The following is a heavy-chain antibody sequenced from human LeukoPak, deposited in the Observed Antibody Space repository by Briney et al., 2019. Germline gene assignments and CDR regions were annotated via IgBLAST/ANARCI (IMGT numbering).Heavy chain of an antibody. Sequence: GGSLRLSCAASEFSVGSNYMTWVRQAPGKGLEWVSLIYSGGSTYYADSVKGRFTISRDNAKNSLYLQMNSLRAEDTAVYYCARAGSGRSPDWFDPWGQGTLVTVSS. D-gene: IGHD1-26*01. CDR2: IYSGGST. J-gene: IGHJ5*02. CDR3: ARAGSGRSPDWFDP. CDR1: EFSVGSNY. V-gene: IGHV3-66*01.